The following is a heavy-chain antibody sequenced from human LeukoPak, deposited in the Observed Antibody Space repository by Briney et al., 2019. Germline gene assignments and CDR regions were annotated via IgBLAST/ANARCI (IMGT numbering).Heavy chain of an antibody. J-gene: IGHJ4*02. CDR3: AKVEFPNIVVVPAACFDY. Sequence: GGSLRLSCAASGFTFSSYAMSWVRQAPGKGLEWVSAISGSGGSTYYADSVKGRFTISRDNSKNTLYLQMNSLRAEDTAVYYCAKVEFPNIVVVPAACFDYWGLGTLVTVSS. CDR1: GFTFSSYA. V-gene: IGHV3-23*01. D-gene: IGHD2-2*01. CDR2: ISGSGGST.